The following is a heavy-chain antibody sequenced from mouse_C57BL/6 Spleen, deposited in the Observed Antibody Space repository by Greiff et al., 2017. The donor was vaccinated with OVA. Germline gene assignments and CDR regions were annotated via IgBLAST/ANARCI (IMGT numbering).Heavy chain of an antibody. CDR3: ARREMYDYAHYYAMDY. CDR2: IHPNSGST. V-gene: IGHV1-64*01. D-gene: IGHD2-4*01. Sequence: QVQLQQPGAELVKPGASVKLSCQASGYTFTSYWMHCVKQRPGQGLEWIGMIHPNSGSTNYNEKFKSKATLTVDKSSSTAYMQLSSLTSEDSAVYYCARREMYDYAHYYAMDYWGQGTSVTVSS. J-gene: IGHJ4*01. CDR1: GYTFTSYW.